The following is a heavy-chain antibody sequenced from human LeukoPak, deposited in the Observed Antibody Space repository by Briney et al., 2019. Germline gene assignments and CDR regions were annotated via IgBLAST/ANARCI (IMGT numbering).Heavy chain of an antibody. CDR2: IYYSGST. J-gene: IGHJ4*02. Sequence: SETLSLTCTVSGGSISTSSYYWGWIRQPPGKGLEWIGSIYYSGSTSYNPSLQSRVTMSIDTSKNQFSLKLNSVTAADTAVYYCASGRSWYDYWGQGTLVTVSS. V-gene: IGHV4-39*01. CDR3: ASGRSWYDY. D-gene: IGHD6-13*01. CDR1: GGSISTSSYY.